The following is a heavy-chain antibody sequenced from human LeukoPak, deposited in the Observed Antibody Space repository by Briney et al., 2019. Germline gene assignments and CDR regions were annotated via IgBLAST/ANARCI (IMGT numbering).Heavy chain of an antibody. CDR2: INHSGSP. D-gene: IGHD1-26*01. V-gene: IGHV4-34*01. CDR3: ARDTAGTYDFDY. J-gene: IGHJ4*02. Sequence: SETLSLTCAVYGGSFSDYYWTWIRQPPGKGLEWIGEINHSGSPNNNPSLKSRVSISFDTSKNQFSLKLTSVTAADTAVYYCARDTAGTYDFDYWGQGTLVIVSS. CDR1: GGSFSDYY.